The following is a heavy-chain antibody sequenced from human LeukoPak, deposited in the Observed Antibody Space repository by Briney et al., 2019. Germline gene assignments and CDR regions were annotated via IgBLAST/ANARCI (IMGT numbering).Heavy chain of an antibody. CDR1: GYTFTSYD. CDR3: ASLRGAIPDYYYYGMDV. J-gene: IGHJ6*02. CDR2: MNPNSGNT. Sequence: ASVKVSCKASGYTFTSYDINWVRQATGQGLEWMGWMNPNSGNTGYAQKFQGRVTMTRNTSISTAYMELSSLRSEDTAVYYCASLRGAIPDYYYYGMDVWGQGTTVTVSS. D-gene: IGHD4/OR15-4a*01. V-gene: IGHV1-8*01.